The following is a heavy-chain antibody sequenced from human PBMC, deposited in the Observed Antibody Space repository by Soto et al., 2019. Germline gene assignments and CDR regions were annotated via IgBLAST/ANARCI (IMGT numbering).Heavy chain of an antibody. CDR1: GGSISSYY. CDR3: ARGGGYCTNGVCYRSYYGMDV. Sequence: PSETLSLTCTVSGGSISSYYWSWIRQPPGKGLEWIGYIYYSGSTNYNPSLKSRVSISVDTSKNQFSLKLSSVTAADTAVYYCARGGGYCTNGVCYRSYYGMDVWGQGTTVTVS. J-gene: IGHJ6*02. D-gene: IGHD2-8*01. CDR2: IYYSGST. V-gene: IGHV4-59*01.